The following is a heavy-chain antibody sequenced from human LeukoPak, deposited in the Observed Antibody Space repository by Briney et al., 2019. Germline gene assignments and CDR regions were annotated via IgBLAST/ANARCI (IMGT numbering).Heavy chain of an antibody. J-gene: IGHJ5*02. CDR1: GGTFSSYA. CDR2: INPSGGST. Sequence: ASVKVSCKASGGTFSSYAISWVRQAPGQGLEWMGIINPSGGSTSYAQKFQGRVTMTRDMSTSTVYMELSSLRSEDTAVYYCARDGPGVVVVAANSGKHNWFDPWGQGTLVTVSS. CDR3: ARDGPGVVVVAANSGKHNWFDP. V-gene: IGHV1-46*01. D-gene: IGHD2-15*01.